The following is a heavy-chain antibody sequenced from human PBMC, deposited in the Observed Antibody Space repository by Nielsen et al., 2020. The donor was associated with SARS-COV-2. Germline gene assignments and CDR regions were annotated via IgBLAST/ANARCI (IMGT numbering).Heavy chain of an antibody. CDR2: ISSSSSYI. CDR1: GFSFVTYA. D-gene: IGHD1-7*01. CDR3: ARVGTTVDY. V-gene: IGHV3-21*01. Sequence: GGSLRLSCRASGFSFVTYAMTWVRQAPGKGLEWVSSISSSSSYIYYADSVKGRFTISRDNAKNSLYLQMNSLRAEDTAVYYCARVGTTVDYWGQGTLVTVSS. J-gene: IGHJ4*02.